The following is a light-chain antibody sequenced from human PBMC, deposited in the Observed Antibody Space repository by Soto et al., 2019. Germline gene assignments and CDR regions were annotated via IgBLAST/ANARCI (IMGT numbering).Light chain of an antibody. CDR1: QSIGRF. CDR2: VAS. CDR3: QQANLFPIT. V-gene: IGKV1-5*01. Sequence: IQMTQSPSSQSASVGDRVTVTCPASQSIGRFLNWHQQKPGKAPNVLINVASTLRSGVPSRFSGSGSGTEFTLTIGSLQPDDFATYYCQQANLFPITFGQGT. J-gene: IGKJ5*01.